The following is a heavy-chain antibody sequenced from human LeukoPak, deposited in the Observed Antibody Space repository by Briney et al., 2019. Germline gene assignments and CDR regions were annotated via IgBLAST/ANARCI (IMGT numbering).Heavy chain of an antibody. J-gene: IGHJ4*02. Sequence: GGSPRLSCAASGFIVSHNYMTWVRQAPGKGLEWISVIYIDGTTYYADSVKGRFTISRDQANNTLYLQMNTLRDEDTAVYYCARGPRYSFYWGQGTLVTVSS. CDR1: GFIVSHNY. CDR2: IYIDGTT. V-gene: IGHV3-53*01. D-gene: IGHD6-13*01. CDR3: ARGPRYSFY.